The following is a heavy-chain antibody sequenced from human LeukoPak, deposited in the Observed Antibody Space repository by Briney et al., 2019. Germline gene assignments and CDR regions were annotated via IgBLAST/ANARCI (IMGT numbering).Heavy chain of an antibody. V-gene: IGHV3-21*01. J-gene: IGHJ4*02. CDR3: ARLFGAYCSSTSCSPR. D-gene: IGHD2-2*01. CDR2: ISSSSSYI. Sequence: GGSLRLSCAASGFTFSSYSINWVRQAPGKGLEWVSSISSSSSYIYYADSVKGRFTISRDNAKNSLYLQMNSLRAEDTAVYYCARLFGAYCSSTSCSPRGGQGTLVTVSS. CDR1: GFTFSSYS.